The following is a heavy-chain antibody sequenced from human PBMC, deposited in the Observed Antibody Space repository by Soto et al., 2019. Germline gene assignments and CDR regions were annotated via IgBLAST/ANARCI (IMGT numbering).Heavy chain of an antibody. CDR1: GGSISSYY. J-gene: IGHJ3*02. CDR3: FDI. CDR2: MHYGGNS. Sequence: PSETLSLTCTVSGGSISSYYCSWFRQPPGKGLEWIGHMHYGGNSDYNPSLRSRVTMSVDTSKNQFSLKLSSVTAADTACYFAFDIWGQGTMVTVSS. V-gene: IGHV4-59*08.